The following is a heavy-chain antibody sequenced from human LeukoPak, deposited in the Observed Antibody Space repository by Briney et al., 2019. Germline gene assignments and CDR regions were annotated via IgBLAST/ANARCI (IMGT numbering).Heavy chain of an antibody. J-gene: IGHJ4*02. CDR1: GYSFTGYY. V-gene: IGHV1-2*02. CDR2: INPNSGGI. D-gene: IGHD6-19*01. CDR3: AKTGRKQWPPYYFDY. Sequence: GASVKVSCKTSGYSFTGYYIQWVRRAPGQGLEWMGWINPNSGGINYAQKFQGRVTMTRDTSITTAYMELRRLTSDDTAVYYCAKTGRKQWPPYYFDYWGQGTLVTVSS.